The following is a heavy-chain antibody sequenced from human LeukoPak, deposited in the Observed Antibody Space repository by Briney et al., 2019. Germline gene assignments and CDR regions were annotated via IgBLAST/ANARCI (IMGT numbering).Heavy chain of an antibody. CDR1: GFTFSSYW. J-gene: IGHJ4*02. D-gene: IGHD2-2*01. CDR3: ARGMIVVVPAANDY. CDR2: INDGSEK. Sequence: GGSLRRSCAASGFTFSSYWMSWVRQAPGKGLEWVANINDGSEKYYVHSVKGRFTISRDNAKNSLYLQMNSLRAEDTAIYYCARGMIVVVPAANDYWGQGTLVTVSS. V-gene: IGHV3-7*01.